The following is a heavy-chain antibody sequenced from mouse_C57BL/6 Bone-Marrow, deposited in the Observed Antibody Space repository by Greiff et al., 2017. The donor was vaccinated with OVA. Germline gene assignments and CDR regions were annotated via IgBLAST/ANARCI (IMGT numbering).Heavy chain of an antibody. CDR3: AKHGTSGYFDV. D-gene: IGHD4-1*01. Sequence: VKLMESGPGLVAPSPSLSITCTVYGFSFTSYGLDWVRQPPGKGLEWLGVIWGGGSTNYNSALMSRPSISKDNSKSQVFLKMNNLQTDDPAMYYCAKHGTSGYFDVWGTGTTVTVSS. CDR2: IWGGGST. CDR1: GFSFTSYG. J-gene: IGHJ1*03. V-gene: IGHV2-9*01.